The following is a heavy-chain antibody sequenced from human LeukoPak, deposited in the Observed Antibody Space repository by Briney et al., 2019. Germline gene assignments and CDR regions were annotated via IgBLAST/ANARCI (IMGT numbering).Heavy chain of an antibody. V-gene: IGHV4-30-4*08. CDR2: IYYSGST. J-gene: IGHJ4*02. D-gene: IGHD2-2*02. CDR3: ARDLLGYCSSTSCYKGGIDY. CDR1: GGSISSGDYY. Sequence: SETLSLTCTVSGGSISSGDYYWSRIRQPPGKGLEWIGYIYYSGSTYYNPSLKSRVTISVDTTKNQFSLKLSSVTAADTAVYYCARDLLGYCSSTSCYKGGIDYWGQGTLVTVSS.